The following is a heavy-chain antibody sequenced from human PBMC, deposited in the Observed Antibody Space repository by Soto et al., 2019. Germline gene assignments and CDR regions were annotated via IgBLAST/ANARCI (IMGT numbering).Heavy chain of an antibody. CDR2: ISDGGRSV. Sequence: EVQLLESGEGLVQPGGSLRLSCVASGITFSTSAMGWVRQAPGRGLEWVSTISDGGRSVYYADSVKGHFTISSDNFKNTLFLQMNSLRAEDSAVYYCAKLSSNSGWITFDLWGQGTLVTVSS. CDR3: AKLSSNSGWITFDL. D-gene: IGHD6-19*01. J-gene: IGHJ4*02. CDR1: GITFSTSA. V-gene: IGHV3-23*01.